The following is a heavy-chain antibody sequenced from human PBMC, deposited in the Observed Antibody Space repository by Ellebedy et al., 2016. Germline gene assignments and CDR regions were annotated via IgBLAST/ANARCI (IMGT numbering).Heavy chain of an antibody. CDR2: TSFDGRHY. Sequence: GESLKISXAASGFTFSTYAMHWVRQAPGKGLEWVAVTSFDGRHYYYADSVKGRFTISRDNSRNTLYLQMNSLRADDTAVYFCWASMVRGVGYWGQGTLVTVSS. CDR3: WASMVRGVGY. CDR1: GFTFSTYA. J-gene: IGHJ4*02. V-gene: IGHV3-30*04. D-gene: IGHD3-10*01.